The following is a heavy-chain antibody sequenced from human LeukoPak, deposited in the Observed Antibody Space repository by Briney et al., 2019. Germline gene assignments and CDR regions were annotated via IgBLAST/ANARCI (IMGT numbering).Heavy chain of an antibody. V-gene: IGHV3-23*01. Sequence: GGSLRLSCAASGFTFSSYGMSWVRQAPGKGLEWVSAISGSGAGTYYADSVKGRFTISRGNSKNTLYLQMNSLRAEDTAVYYCAKDYLAMVRGVTSTQFDPWGQGTLVTVSS. CDR1: GFTFSSYG. CDR3: AKDYLAMVRGVTSTQFDP. J-gene: IGHJ5*02. CDR2: ISGSGAGT. D-gene: IGHD3-10*01.